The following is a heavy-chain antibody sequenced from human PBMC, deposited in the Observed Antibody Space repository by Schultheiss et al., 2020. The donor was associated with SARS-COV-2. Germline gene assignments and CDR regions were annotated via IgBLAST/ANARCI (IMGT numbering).Heavy chain of an antibody. D-gene: IGHD2-2*01. V-gene: IGHV3-30*04. CDR3: ARDPGYCSSTSCSSRKYYFDY. CDR2: ISYDGSNK. J-gene: IGHJ4*02. CDR1: GFTFSSYA. Sequence: GESLKISCAASGFTFSSYAMHWVRQAPGKGLEWVAVISYDGSNKYYADSVKGRFTISRDNSKNTLYLQMNSLRAEDTAVYYCARDPGYCSSTSCSSRKYYFDYWGQGTLVTVSS.